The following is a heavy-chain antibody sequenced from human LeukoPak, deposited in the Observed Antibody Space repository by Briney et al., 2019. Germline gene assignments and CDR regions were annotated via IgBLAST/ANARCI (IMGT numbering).Heavy chain of an antibody. CDR1: GGSFSGYY. CDR2: INHSGST. Sequence: KPSETLSLTCAVYGGSFSGYYWSWIRQPPGKGLEWIGEINHSGSTNYNPSLKSRVTISVDTSKNQFSLKLSSVTAADTAVYYCARGPHTGVNYYDSSGYYYWGQGTLVTVSP. J-gene: IGHJ4*02. CDR3: ARGPHTGVNYYDSSGYYY. D-gene: IGHD3-22*01. V-gene: IGHV4-34*01.